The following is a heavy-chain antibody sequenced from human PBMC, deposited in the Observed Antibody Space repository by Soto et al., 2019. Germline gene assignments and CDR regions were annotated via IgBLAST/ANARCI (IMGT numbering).Heavy chain of an antibody. CDR3: ARENWAVTSAVGA. D-gene: IGHD4-17*01. CDR2: INSDGSST. J-gene: IGHJ5*02. CDR1: GFTFSSYW. V-gene: IGHV3-74*01. Sequence: GGSLRLSCAASGFTFSSYWMHWVRQAPGKGLVWVSCINSDGSSTSYADSVKGRFTISREKAKNTLYLQMNSLRAEDTAVYYCARENWAVTSAVGAWGQGTLVTVSS.